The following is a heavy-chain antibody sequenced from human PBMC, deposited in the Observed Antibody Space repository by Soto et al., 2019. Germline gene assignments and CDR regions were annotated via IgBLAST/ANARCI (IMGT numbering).Heavy chain of an antibody. J-gene: IGHJ4*02. CDR2: IYHSVST. Sequence: SETLSLTCAVSGGSISSGGYSWSWIRQPPGQGLEWIAYIYHSVSTYYNPSLKSRVTISVDRSKNQFSLKLSSVTAADTAVYYCARYGSGECNRGSCYSPFDYWGQGT. CDR1: GGSISSGGYS. D-gene: IGHD2-15*01. V-gene: IGHV4-30-2*01. CDR3: ARYGSGECNRGSCYSPFDY.